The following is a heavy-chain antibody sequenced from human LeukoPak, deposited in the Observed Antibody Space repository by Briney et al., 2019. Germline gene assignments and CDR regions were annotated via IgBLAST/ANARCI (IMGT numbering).Heavy chain of an antibody. Sequence: SETLSLTCSVSGGSISGYYWSWIRQPPGKGLEWIGDMYYSGSTNYNPSLKSRVTISVDTSKKQISLKLNSVTAADTAVYYCARHYYDGSGFYHLEYWGRGTLVTVSS. CDR3: ARHYYDGSGFYHLEY. CDR1: GGSISGYY. CDR2: MYYSGST. D-gene: IGHD3-22*01. V-gene: IGHV4-59*01. J-gene: IGHJ4*02.